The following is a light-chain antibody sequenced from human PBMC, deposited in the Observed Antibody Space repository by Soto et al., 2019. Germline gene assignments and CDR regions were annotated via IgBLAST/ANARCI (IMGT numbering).Light chain of an antibody. J-gene: IGKJ1*01. CDR3: QQYEGSLRT. CDR1: QSVSSSY. V-gene: IGKV3-20*01. CDR2: GAS. Sequence: EIVLTQSPGTLSLSPGERATLSGRASQSVSSSYLAWYQQKPGQAPRLLIYGASSRVTDIPDRFSGSGSGTELTLTISRLEPEDFAVYYCQQYEGSLRTFGQGTKVEIK.